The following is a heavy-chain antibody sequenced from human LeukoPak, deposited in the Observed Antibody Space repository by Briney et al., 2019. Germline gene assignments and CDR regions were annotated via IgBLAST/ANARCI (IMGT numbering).Heavy chain of an antibody. CDR3: ARDSSSSWYGYFDY. D-gene: IGHD6-13*01. CDR2: IYYSGST. Sequence: SETLSLTCTVSGGCISSYYWSWIRQPPGTGLAWIGFIYYSGSTNYNPSLKSRVTISVDTSKNQFSLKLSSVTAADTAVYYCARDSSSSWYGYFDYWGQGTLVTVSS. CDR1: GGCISSYY. V-gene: IGHV4-59*01. J-gene: IGHJ4*02.